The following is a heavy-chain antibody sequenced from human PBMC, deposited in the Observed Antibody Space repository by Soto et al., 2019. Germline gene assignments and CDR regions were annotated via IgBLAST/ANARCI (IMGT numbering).Heavy chain of an antibody. CDR3: TTLRGDSSGYKRVFQH. V-gene: IGHV3-15*07. Sequence: GGSLRLSCAASGFTFSNAWMNWVRQAPGKGLEWVGRIKSKTDGGTTDYAAPVKGRFTISRDDSKNTLYLQMNSLKTEDTAVYYCTTLRGDSSGYKRVFQHWGQGTLVTVSS. D-gene: IGHD3-22*01. CDR2: IKSKTDGGTT. CDR1: GFTFSNAW. J-gene: IGHJ1*01.